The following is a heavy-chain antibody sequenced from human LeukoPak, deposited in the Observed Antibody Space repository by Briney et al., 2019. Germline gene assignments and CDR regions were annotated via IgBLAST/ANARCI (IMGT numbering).Heavy chain of an antibody. CDR3: AKGYDFWSGPHDY. J-gene: IGHJ4*02. D-gene: IGHD3-3*01. Sequence: GGSLRLSCAASGFTVSSNYMSWVRQAPGKGLEWVSVIYSGGSTYYADSVKGRFTISRDNSKNTLYLQMNSLRAEDTAVYYCAKGYDFWSGPHDYWGQGTLVTVSS. CDR1: GFTVSSNY. CDR2: IYSGGST. V-gene: IGHV3-66*01.